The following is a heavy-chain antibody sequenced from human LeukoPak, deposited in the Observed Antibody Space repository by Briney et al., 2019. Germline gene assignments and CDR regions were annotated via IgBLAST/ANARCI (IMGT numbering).Heavy chain of an antibody. V-gene: IGHV3-30*02. Sequence: PGGSLRLSRAASGFTFSSYVMHWVRQAPGKGLEGVAFIRYDGSNKYYADSVKGRFTISRDNSKKKPHLLNNSPGAEDTAVYYCAKDPQIDCGDLWYFDPWGRGTLVTVSS. CDR3: AKDPQIDCGDLWYFDP. D-gene: IGHD4-17*01. CDR2: IRYDGSNK. CDR1: GFTFSSYV. J-gene: IGHJ2*01.